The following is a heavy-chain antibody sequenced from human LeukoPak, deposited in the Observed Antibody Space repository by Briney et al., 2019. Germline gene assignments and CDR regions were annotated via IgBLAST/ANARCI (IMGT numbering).Heavy chain of an antibody. CDR2: ISYDGSNK. Sequence: GGSLRLSCGASGFTFSSYGMHWVRQAPGKGLEWVAVISYDGSNKYYADSVKGRFTISRDNSKNTLYLQMNSLRAEDTAVYYCARDAIDSSGYSPYAFDIWGQGTMVTVSS. J-gene: IGHJ3*02. D-gene: IGHD3-22*01. CDR3: ARDAIDSSGYSPYAFDI. CDR1: GFTFSSYG. V-gene: IGHV3-30*19.